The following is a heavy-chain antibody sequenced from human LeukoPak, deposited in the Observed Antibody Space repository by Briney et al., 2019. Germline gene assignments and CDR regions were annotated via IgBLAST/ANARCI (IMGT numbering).Heavy chain of an antibody. J-gene: IGHJ1*01. Sequence: GWSLRLSCAASGFNFGSYGMSWVRQAPGKGLEWVSFITPNADRTSYADSVEGRFTISRDNPRNTLYMQMNSLRDEDTAVYYDGSGYWVQWGQGTLVTVSS. D-gene: IGHD3-22*01. V-gene: IGHV3-23*01. CDR1: GFNFGSYG. CDR3: GSGYWVQ. CDR2: ITPNADRT.